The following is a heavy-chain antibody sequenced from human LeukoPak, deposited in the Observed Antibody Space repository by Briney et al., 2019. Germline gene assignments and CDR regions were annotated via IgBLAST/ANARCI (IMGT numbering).Heavy chain of an antibody. CDR2: IYYSGST. Sequence: SETLSLTCTVSGGSISSYYWSWIRHPPGKGLEWIGYIYYSGSTNYNPSLKSRVTISVDTSKNQFSLKLSSVTAADTAVYYCARRQGGWSIFDYWGQGTLVTVSS. CDR3: ARRQGGWSIFDY. D-gene: IGHD6-19*01. J-gene: IGHJ4*02. V-gene: IGHV4-59*01. CDR1: GGSISSYY.